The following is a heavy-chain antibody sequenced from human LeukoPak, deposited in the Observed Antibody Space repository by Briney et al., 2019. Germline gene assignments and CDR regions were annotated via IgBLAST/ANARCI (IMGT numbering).Heavy chain of an antibody. CDR2: IYYSGST. V-gene: IGHV4-59*12. CDR1: GGSISSYY. CDR3: ARIYGYYYYYMDV. Sequence: PSETLSLTCTVSGGSISSYYWSWIRQPPGKGLEWIGYIYYSGSTNYNPSLKSRVTISVDTSKNQFSLKLSSVTAADTAVYYCARIYGYYYYYMDVWGKGTTVTVSS. J-gene: IGHJ6*03. D-gene: IGHD3-16*01.